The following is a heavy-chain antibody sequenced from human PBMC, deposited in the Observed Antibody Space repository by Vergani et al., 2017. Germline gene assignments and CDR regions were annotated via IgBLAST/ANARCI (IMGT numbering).Heavy chain of an antibody. CDR3: ARGRGDGYNYDYFDY. J-gene: IGHJ4*02. D-gene: IGHD5-24*01. CDR1: GFTVSSNY. CDR2: IYSGGST. Sequence: EVQLVESGGGLVQPGGSPRLSCAASGFTVSSNYMSWVRQAPGKGLEWVSVIYSGGSTYYADSVKGRFTISRDNSKNTLYLQMNSLRAEDTAVYYCARGRGDGYNYDYFDYWGQGTLVTVSS. V-gene: IGHV3-66*02.